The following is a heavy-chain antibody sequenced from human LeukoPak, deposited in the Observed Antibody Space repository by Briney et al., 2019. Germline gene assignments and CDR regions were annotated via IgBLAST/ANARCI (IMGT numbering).Heavy chain of an antibody. V-gene: IGHV4-38-2*02. CDR2: IYHSGNT. CDR3: ARDPRSTYSTTWYGGWYFDL. J-gene: IGHJ2*01. CDR1: GYSISSGYY. D-gene: IGHD6-13*01. Sequence: PSETLSLTCAASGYSISSGYYWGWIRQPPGKGLEWIGSIYHSGNTFYNPSLKSRVTISLDTSKNQFSLTLSSVTAADTALYYCARDPRSTYSTTWYGGWYFDLWGRGTLVTVSS.